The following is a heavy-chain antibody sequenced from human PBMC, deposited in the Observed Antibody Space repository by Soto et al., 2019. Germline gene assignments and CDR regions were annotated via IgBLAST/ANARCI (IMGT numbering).Heavy chain of an antibody. V-gene: IGHV4-30-4*01. CDR3: ARDYSSGWYRY. CDR2: IYDSGSS. D-gene: IGHD6-19*01. Sequence: SETLSLTCTVSGGSVSSGDYFWSWIRQPPGKGLEWIGYIYDSGSSYYNPSLKSRVTISVDTSKNQFSLKLSSVTAADTAVYYCARDYSSGWYRYWGQGTLVTVSS. J-gene: IGHJ4*02. CDR1: GGSVSSGDYF.